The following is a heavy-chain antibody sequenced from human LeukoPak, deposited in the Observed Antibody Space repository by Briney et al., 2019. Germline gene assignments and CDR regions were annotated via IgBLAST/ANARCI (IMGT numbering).Heavy chain of an antibody. D-gene: IGHD6-13*01. V-gene: IGHV3-33*01. CDR2: IWYDGRNK. Sequence: GKSLRLSCAGSGFTFSSYGMHWVRQAPGKGLEWVAVIWYDGRNKHYADSVKGRFTISRGNARNTLLLQMNSLRAEDTAVYYCARGPYSSSSRSGDYWGQGTLVSVSS. CDR1: GFTFSSYG. J-gene: IGHJ4*02. CDR3: ARGPYSSSSRSGDY.